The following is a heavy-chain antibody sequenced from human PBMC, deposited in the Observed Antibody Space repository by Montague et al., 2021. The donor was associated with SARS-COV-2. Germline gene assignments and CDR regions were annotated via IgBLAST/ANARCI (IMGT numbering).Heavy chain of an antibody. CDR3: ARVRYYGSGTSVGMDV. D-gene: IGHD3-10*01. J-gene: IGHJ6*01. CDR2: KKNSGST. Sequence: KKNSGSTNYNPSLKSRVTISVDTSKNQFSLKLSSVTAADTAVYYCARVRYYGSGTSVGMDVWGQG. V-gene: IGHV4-34*01.